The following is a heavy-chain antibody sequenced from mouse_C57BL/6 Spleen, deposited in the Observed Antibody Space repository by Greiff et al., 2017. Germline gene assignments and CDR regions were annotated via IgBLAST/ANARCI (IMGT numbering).Heavy chain of an antibody. CDR1: GFTFSSYG. CDR2: ISSGGSYT. CDR3: ASSYGSGAMDY. J-gene: IGHJ4*01. V-gene: IGHV5-6*01. Sequence: EVKLMESGGDLVKPGGSLKLSCAASGFTFSSYGMSWVRQTPDKRLEWVATISSGGSYTYYPDSVKGRFTISRDTAKNTLYLQMSSLKSEDTAMYYCASSYGSGAMDYWGQGTSVTVSS. D-gene: IGHD1-1*01.